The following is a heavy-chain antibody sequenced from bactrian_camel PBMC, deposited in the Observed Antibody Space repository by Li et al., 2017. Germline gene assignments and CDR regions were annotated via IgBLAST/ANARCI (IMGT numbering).Heavy chain of an antibody. Sequence: HVQLVESGGGSVEAGGSLRLSCVSSKYTGSRQCMGWFRQAPGKEREGVAFFRISPTGPRPNLADSVKGQFTISRNSAQKTMTLQMNRLTPEDTGKYYCAASGAVPCGFDPRQYHYWGQGTQVTVS. J-gene: IGHJ4*01. CDR3: AASGAVPCGFDPRQYHY. CDR2: ISPTGPRP. V-gene: IGHV3S68*01. CDR1: KYTGSRQC. D-gene: IGHD2*01.